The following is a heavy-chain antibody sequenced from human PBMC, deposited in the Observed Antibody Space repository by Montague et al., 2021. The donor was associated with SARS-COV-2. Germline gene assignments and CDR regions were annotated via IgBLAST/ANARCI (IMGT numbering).Heavy chain of an antibody. CDR2: IYTSGTT. J-gene: IGHJ4*02. CDR3: ARAHSGSWAHLDN. CDR1: GGSISSGSYY. V-gene: IGHV4-61*02. D-gene: IGHD5-12*01. Sequence: TLSLTCNVSGGSISSGSYYWSWIRQPAGKGLEWIGRIYTSGTTDYSFSLKSRVTISVDTSKNQFSLKLTSVTAADTAVYYCARAHSGSWAHLDNWGQGSLVTVSS.